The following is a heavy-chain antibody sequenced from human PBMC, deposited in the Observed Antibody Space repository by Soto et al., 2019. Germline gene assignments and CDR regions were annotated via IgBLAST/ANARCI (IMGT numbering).Heavy chain of an antibody. V-gene: IGHV4-34*01. CDR2: INHSGNT. Sequence: AETLSLTCAVFDGSFIGYYWSWVRQPPGKGLEWIGEINHSGNTNYNPSLNPSLKSRVTISVDASKNQFSLNLRSVTATDTAVYYCARDDKRYHYDITKYYFDSWGQGTQATVYS. D-gene: IGHD3-9*01. CDR1: DGSFIGYY. J-gene: IGHJ4*02. CDR3: ARDDKRYHYDITKYYFDS.